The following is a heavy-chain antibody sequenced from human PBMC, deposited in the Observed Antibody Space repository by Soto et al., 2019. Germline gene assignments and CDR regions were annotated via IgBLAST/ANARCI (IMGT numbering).Heavy chain of an antibody. Sequence: PGGSLRLSCAASGFTFSDYYMHWVRQAPGKGLEWVADIRNDGSNSSYANSVKGRFTISGDNSKNTLYLQMSSLRAEDTAVYYCARRQIPPPTRGAANARGGMDVWGQGTTVTVSS. CDR2: IRNDGSNS. CDR1: GFTFSDYY. V-gene: IGHV3-33*08. J-gene: IGHJ6*02. CDR3: ARRQIPPPTRGAANARGGMDV. D-gene: IGHD6-13*01.